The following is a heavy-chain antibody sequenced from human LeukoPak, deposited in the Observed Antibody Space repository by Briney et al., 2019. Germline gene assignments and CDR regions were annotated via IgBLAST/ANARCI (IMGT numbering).Heavy chain of an antibody. V-gene: IGHV3-74*01. Sequence: PGGSLRLSCAASGFTFSSYWMHWVRQAPGKGLVWVSRINGGGSSTSYADSVKGRFTISRDNAKNTLYLQMNSLRAEDTAVYYCARLLGPYDSKDYWGQGTLVNVSS. D-gene: IGHD3-3*01. CDR1: GFTFSSYW. CDR3: ARLLGPYDSKDY. CDR2: INGGGSST. J-gene: IGHJ4*02.